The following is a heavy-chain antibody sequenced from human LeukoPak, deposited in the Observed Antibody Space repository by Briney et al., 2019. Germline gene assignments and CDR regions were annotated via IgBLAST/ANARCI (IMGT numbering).Heavy chain of an antibody. V-gene: IGHV4-4*07. CDR3: ARAFGGDTDY. CDR2: IYTSGSS. D-gene: IGHD3-10*01. CDR1: GASIRSYY. Sequence: KPSETLPLTCTVSGASIRSYYWTWIRQPAGKGLEWLGRIYTSGSSKYNPSLKSRVTMSLDTSKNQFSLKLFSVTAADTAVYYCARAFGGDTDYWGQGTLVTVSS. J-gene: IGHJ4*02.